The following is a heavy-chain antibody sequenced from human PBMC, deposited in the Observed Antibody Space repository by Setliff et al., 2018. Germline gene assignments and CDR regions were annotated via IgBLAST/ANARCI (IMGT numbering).Heavy chain of an antibody. J-gene: IGHJ3*01. Sequence: ASVKVSCKASGYTLINYGISWVRQAPGQGLEWMGWISSYNNDVTNYLPRFQGRVTMTTDTSTSAAYMELRSLRSDDTAVYYCAISSLSICSGGTCPNAFDVWGQGTMVTVSS. D-gene: IGHD2-15*01. CDR3: AISSLSICSGGTCPNAFDV. CDR1: GYTLINYG. CDR2: ISSYNNDVT. V-gene: IGHV1-18*01.